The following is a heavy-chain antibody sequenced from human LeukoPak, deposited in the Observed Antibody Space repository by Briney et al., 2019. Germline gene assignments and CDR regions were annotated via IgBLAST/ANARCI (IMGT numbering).Heavy chain of an antibody. CDR2: INHSGST. Sequence: SETLSLTCAVYGGSFSGYYWSWIRQPPGKGLEWIGEINHSGSTNYNPSLKSRVTISVDTSKNQFSLKLSSVTAADTAVYYCARSLASYYYDSSGYYNIRSYYFDYWGQGTLVTVSS. CDR1: GGSFSGYY. CDR3: ARSLASYYYDSSGYYNIRSYYFDY. J-gene: IGHJ4*02. V-gene: IGHV4-34*01. D-gene: IGHD3-22*01.